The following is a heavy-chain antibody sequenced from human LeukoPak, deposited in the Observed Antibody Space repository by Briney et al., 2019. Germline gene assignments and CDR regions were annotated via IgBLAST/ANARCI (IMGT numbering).Heavy chain of an antibody. D-gene: IGHD5-12*01. CDR1: GFSLSRYW. V-gene: IGHV3-7*01. CDR3: ARGGYSFDY. CDR2: LHADGNEK. Sequence: GGSLRLSCAAYGFSLSRYWLSWVRQAPGKGLEWVARLHADGNEKYFVHSVKGRFTVSRDNAKNSLYLQMNSLRVEDTAVYYCARGGYSFDYLGQGTLVTVSS. J-gene: IGHJ4*02.